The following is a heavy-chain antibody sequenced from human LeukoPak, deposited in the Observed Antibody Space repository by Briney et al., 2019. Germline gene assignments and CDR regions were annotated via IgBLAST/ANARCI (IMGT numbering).Heavy chain of an antibody. CDR1: GVTVSSNY. CDR3: ARGYGDYDYFDY. D-gene: IGHD4-17*01. J-gene: IGHJ4*02. V-gene: IGHV3-53*01. Sequence: PGGSLRLSCAASGVTVSSNYMSWVRQAPGKGLEWVSVIYSGGSTYYADSVKGRFTISRDNSKNTLYLQMNSLRAEDTAVYYCARGYGDYDYFDYWGQGTLVTVSS. CDR2: IYSGGST.